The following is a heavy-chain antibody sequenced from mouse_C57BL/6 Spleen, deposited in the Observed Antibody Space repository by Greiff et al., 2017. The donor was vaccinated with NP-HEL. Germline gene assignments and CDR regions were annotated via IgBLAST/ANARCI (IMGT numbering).Heavy chain of an antibody. CDR2: ISYDGSN. D-gene: IGHD4-1*01. CDR1: GYSITSGYY. V-gene: IGHV3-6*01. J-gene: IGHJ2*01. CDR3: AREGWDDGTFDY. Sequence: VQLQQSGPGLVKPSQSLSLTCSVTGYSITSGYYWNWIRQFPGNKLEWMGYISYDGSNNYNPSLKNRISITRDTSKNQFFLKLNSVTTEDTATYDCAREGWDDGTFDYWGQGTTLTVSS.